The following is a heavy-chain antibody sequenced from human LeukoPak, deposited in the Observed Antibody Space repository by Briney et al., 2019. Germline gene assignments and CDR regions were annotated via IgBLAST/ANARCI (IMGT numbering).Heavy chain of an antibody. CDR2: INHSGST. CDR1: GGSFSGYY. Sequence: PSETLSPTRAVYGGSFSGYYWSWIRQPPGKGLEWIGEINHSGSTNYNPSLKSRVTISVDTSKNQFSLKLSSVTAADTAVYYCARDYGDSWGQGTLVTVSS. CDR3: ARDYGDS. V-gene: IGHV4-34*01. J-gene: IGHJ4*02.